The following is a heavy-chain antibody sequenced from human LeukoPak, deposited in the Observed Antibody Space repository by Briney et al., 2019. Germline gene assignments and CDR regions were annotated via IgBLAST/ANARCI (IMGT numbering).Heavy chain of an antibody. Sequence: PSETLSLTCTVSGGSISSYYWSWIRQPPGMGLEWIGYIYYSGSTNYNPSLKSRVTISVDTSKNQFSLKLSSVTAADTAVYYCARAEPDYYDSSGPLFDPWGQGTLVTVSS. CDR1: GGSISSYY. CDR2: IYYSGST. D-gene: IGHD3-22*01. CDR3: ARAEPDYYDSSGPLFDP. J-gene: IGHJ5*02. V-gene: IGHV4-59*01.